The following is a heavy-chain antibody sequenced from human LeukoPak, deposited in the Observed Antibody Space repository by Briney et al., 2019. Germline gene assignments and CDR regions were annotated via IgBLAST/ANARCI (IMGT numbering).Heavy chain of an antibody. CDR1: GYTFTSYG. CDR2: IIPIFGTA. D-gene: IGHD6-13*01. Sequence: SVKVSCKASGYTFTSYGISWVRQAPGQGLEWMGGIIPIFGTANYAQKFQGRVTITADESTSTAYMELSSLRSEDTAVYYCATEIHRGSGIAAVWGQGTLVTVSS. V-gene: IGHV1-69*13. CDR3: ATEIHRGSGIAAV. J-gene: IGHJ4*02.